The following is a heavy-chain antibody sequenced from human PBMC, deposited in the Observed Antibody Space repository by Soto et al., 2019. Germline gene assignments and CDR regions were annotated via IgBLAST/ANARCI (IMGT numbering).Heavy chain of an antibody. J-gene: IGHJ4*02. Sequence: QVQLQESGPGLVKPSQTLSLTCTVSGGSISSGGYFWSWIRQHPGKGLEWIGYIYYSGSTYHNPSLKSRVTISVDTSKNQFSLKLSSVTAADTAVYYCAREYSSSWYCALDYWGQGNLVIVSS. V-gene: IGHV4-31*03. CDR3: AREYSSSWYCALDY. D-gene: IGHD6-13*01. CDR1: GGSISSGGYF. CDR2: IYYSGST.